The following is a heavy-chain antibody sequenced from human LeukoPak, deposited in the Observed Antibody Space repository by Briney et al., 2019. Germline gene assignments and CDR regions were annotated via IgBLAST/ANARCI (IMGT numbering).Heavy chain of an antibody. CDR3: ARGRRIAVAGTGDWFDP. V-gene: IGHV4-4*02. D-gene: IGHD6-19*01. CDR2: IYHSGST. J-gene: IGHJ5*02. CDR1: GGSISSSNW. Sequence: SETLSLTCAVSGGSISSSNWWSWVRQPPGKGLEWIGEIYHSGSTNYNPSLKSRVTISLDTSKNQFSLKLSSVTAADTAVYYCARGRRIAVAGTGDWFDPWGQGTLVTVSS.